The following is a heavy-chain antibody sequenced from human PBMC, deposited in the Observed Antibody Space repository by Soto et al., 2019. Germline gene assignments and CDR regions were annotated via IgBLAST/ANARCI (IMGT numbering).Heavy chain of an antibody. CDR1: GGYISSSGCY. Sequence: SETMSLTCTVSGGYISSSGCYWGWIRQPPGKGLEWIGYIYYSGSTNYNPSLKSRITINPDTSKNQFSLQLNSVTPEDTAVYYCARYFDWLDYWGQGTLVTVSS. CDR2: IYYSGST. V-gene: IGHV4-61*05. J-gene: IGHJ4*02. D-gene: IGHD3-9*01. CDR3: ARYFDWLDY.